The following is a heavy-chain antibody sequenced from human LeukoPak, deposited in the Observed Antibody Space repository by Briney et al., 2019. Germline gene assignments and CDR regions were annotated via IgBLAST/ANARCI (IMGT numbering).Heavy chain of an antibody. CDR3: AREGGPTGLDY. V-gene: IGHV3-64*02. D-gene: IGHD1-1*01. Sequence: PGGSLRLSCVTSGFTFRSYAMHWVRQAPGKGPEYVSAISSNGGSTNYADSVKGRFTISRDNSKNTLYLQMGSLRPDDMAVYYCAREGGPTGLDYWGQGTLVTVSS. CDR1: GFTFRSYA. CDR2: ISSNGGST. J-gene: IGHJ4*02.